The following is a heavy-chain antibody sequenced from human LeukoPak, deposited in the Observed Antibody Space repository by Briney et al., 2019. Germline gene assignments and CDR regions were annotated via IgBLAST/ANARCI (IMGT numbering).Heavy chain of an antibody. V-gene: IGHV3-30*02. CDR1: GFTFSSYG. J-gene: IGHJ5*02. Sequence: RGSLRLSCAASGFTFSSYGMHWVRQAPGKGLEWVAFIRYDGSNKYYADSVKGRFTISRDNSKNTLYLQMNSLRAEDTAVYYCAKDRVDYSNWFDPWGQGTLVTVSS. CDR2: IRYDGSNK. CDR3: AKDRVDYSNWFDP. D-gene: IGHD4-11*01.